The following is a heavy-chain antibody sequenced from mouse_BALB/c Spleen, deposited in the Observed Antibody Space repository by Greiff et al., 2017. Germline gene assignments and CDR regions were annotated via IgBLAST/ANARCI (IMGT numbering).Heavy chain of an antibody. J-gene: IGHJ2*01. CDR2: INPGSGGT. CDR1: GYAFTNYL. D-gene: IGHD2-3*01. CDR3: ARSGMVTRDYFDY. Sequence: VHLVESGAELVRPGTSVKVSCKASGYAFTNYLIEWVKQRPGQGLEWIGVINPGSGGTNYNEKFKGKATLTADKSSSTAYMQLSSLTSDDSAVYFCARSGMVTRDYFDYWGQGTTLTVSS. V-gene: IGHV1-54*01.